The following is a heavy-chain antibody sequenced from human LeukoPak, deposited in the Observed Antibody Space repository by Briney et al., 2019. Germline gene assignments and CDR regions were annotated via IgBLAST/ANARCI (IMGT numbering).Heavy chain of an antibody. D-gene: IGHD3-22*01. CDR3: ASGDDSGYYDYFDY. Sequence: GGSLRLSCAASGFTVDSNYLSWVRQAPGKGLEWVSTIYTGGNTYYAASVKGRFTISRDFSKNTVFLHMNSLRAEDTAMYYCASGDDSGYYDYFDYRGQGALVTVSS. CDR2: IYTGGNT. J-gene: IGHJ4*02. CDR1: GFTVDSNY. V-gene: IGHV3-53*01.